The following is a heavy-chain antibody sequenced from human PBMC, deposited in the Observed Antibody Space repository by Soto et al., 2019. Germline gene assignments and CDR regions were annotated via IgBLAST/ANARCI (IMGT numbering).Heavy chain of an antibody. J-gene: IGHJ4*02. CDR1: GCSVSSYY. Sequence: PSETLSLTCTVSGCSVSSYYWGWIRQPPGKGLEGIGYIYYSGSTKYNPSLKRRVTMSVDTSNNQFSLKVSSVTAADTAVYYCATHSNRNYGLSYFDFWGLGALVTVSS. V-gene: IGHV4-59*08. CDR3: ATHSNRNYGLSYFDF. CDR2: IYYSGST. D-gene: IGHD4-4*01.